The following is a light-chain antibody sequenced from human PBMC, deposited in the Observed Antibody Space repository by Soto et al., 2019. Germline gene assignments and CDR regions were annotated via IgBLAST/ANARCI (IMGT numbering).Light chain of an antibody. CDR2: DVT. J-gene: IGLJ1*01. CDR3: SSYTSSTTPYV. Sequence: QSALTQPASVSGSPGQSITISSTGTSSDVGRYNYVSWYQQHPVKAPKLMIYDVTNRPSGVSDRFSGSKSGNTASLTISGLQAEDEADYYCSSYTSSTTPYVFGTGTKLTVL. CDR1: SSDVGRYNY. V-gene: IGLV2-14*01.